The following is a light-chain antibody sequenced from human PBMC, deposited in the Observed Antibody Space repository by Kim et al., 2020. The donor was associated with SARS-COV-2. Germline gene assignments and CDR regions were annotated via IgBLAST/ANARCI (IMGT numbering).Light chain of an antibody. CDR1: SSNIGSET. Sequence: QSVLSQPPSASGTPGQRVTISCSGSSSNIGSETVNWYQQVPGTAPKLLIHSNTQRPSGVPDRSSGSKSGTSAALAIGGLQSKDEAEYFCGVWDASLNGPVFGGGTKVTVL. CDR2: SNT. V-gene: IGLV1-44*01. J-gene: IGLJ3*02. CDR3: GVWDASLNGPV.